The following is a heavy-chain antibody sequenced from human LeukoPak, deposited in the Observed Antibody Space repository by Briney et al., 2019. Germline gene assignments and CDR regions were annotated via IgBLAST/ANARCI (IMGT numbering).Heavy chain of an antibody. CDR3: ARTQRGTIRFLEWLYDAFDI. CDR2: ISSSSSYI. Sequence: RGSLRLSCAASGFTFSSYSMNWVRQAPGKGLEWVSSISSSSSYIYYADSVKGRFTISRDNAKNSLYLQMNSLRAEDTAVYYCARTQRGTIRFLEWLYDAFDIWAKGQWSPSPQ. V-gene: IGHV3-21*01. J-gene: IGHJ3*02. D-gene: IGHD3-3*01. CDR1: GFTFSSYS.